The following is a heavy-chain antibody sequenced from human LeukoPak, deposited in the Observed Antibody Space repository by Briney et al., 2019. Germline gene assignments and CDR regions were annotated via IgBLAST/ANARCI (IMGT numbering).Heavy chain of an antibody. J-gene: IGHJ6*03. Sequence: SETLSLTCTVSGGSISSHYWSWIRQPPGKGLERIGYIYYSGSTNYNPSLKSRVTISVDTSKNQFSLKLSSVTAADTAVYYCARGMDSSGYYSYYYYYMDVWGKGTTVTVSS. CDR1: GGSISSHY. D-gene: IGHD3-22*01. CDR3: ARGMDSSGYYSYYYYYMDV. CDR2: IYYSGST. V-gene: IGHV4-59*11.